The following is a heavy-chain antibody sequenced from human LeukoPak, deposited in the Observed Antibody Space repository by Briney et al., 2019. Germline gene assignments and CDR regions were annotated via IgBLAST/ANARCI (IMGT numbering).Heavy chain of an antibody. CDR1: GGSFSGYY. Sequence: SETLSLTCAVYGGSFSGYYWSWIRQPPGKGLEWIGEINHSGSTNYNPSLKSRVTISVDTSKNQFSLKLSSVTAADTVVYYCARKEGPLWFGELLYPFDYWGQGTLVTVSS. V-gene: IGHV4-34*01. CDR3: ARKEGPLWFGELLYPFDY. J-gene: IGHJ4*02. CDR2: INHSGST. D-gene: IGHD3-10*01.